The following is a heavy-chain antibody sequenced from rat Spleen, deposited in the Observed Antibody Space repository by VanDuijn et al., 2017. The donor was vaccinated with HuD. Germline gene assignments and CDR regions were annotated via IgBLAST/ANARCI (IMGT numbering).Heavy chain of an antibody. D-gene: IGHD1-1*01. Sequence: EVQLVESGGGLVQPGRSMKLSCAASGFTFSNYYMAWVRQAPGKGLEWIASISNTGSSTYYRDSVKGRFTISRDNAKSTLYLQMNSLRSEDTATYYCTTDHSGEHYWGQGVMVTVSS. CDR1: GFTFSNYY. CDR2: ISNTGSST. V-gene: IGHV5-27*01. CDR3: TTDHSGEHY. J-gene: IGHJ2*01.